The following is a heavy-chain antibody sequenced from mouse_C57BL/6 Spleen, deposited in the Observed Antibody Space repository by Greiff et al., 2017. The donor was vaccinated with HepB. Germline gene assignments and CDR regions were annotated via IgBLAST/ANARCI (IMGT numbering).Heavy chain of an antibody. V-gene: IGHV3-6*01. D-gene: IGHD1-1*01. CDR3: ARHGSSFAWFAY. Sequence: EVKLMESGPGLVKPSQSLSLTCSVTGYSITSGYYWNWIRQFPGNKLEWMGYISYDGSNNYNPSLKNRISITRDTSKNQFFLKLNSVTTEDTATYYCARHGSSFAWFAYWGQGTLVTVSA. J-gene: IGHJ3*01. CDR2: ISYDGSN. CDR1: GYSITSGYY.